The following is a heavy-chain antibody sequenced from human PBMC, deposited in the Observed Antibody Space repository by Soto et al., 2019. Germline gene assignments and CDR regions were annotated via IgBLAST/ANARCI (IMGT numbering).Heavy chain of an antibody. J-gene: IGHJ4*02. V-gene: IGHV3-23*01. D-gene: IGHD3-22*01. CDR3: AKGRYESSGYYPDY. Sequence: PGGSLRLSCAASGFTFSSYSISWVRQAPWKGLEWVSAISGSGGSTYYADSVKGRFTISRENSKNTLYLQMNSLRAEDTAVYYCAKGRYESSGYYPDYWGQGTLVTVCS. CDR2: ISGSGGST. CDR1: GFTFSSYS.